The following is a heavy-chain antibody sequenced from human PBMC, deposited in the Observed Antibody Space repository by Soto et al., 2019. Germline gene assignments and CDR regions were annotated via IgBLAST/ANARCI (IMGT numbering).Heavy chain of an antibody. CDR3: ARDLGGWPDY. D-gene: IGHD6-19*01. V-gene: IGHV1-3*01. CDR1: GYTFTSYA. Sequence: QVQLVQSGAEVKKPGASVKVSCKASGYTFTSYAIHWVRQAPGQRLEWMGWINAGNGNTKYSQKFQDRVTITRDTYASTAYMELSSLRSEATAVYYCARDLGGWPDYWGQGTLVTVSS. CDR2: INAGNGNT. J-gene: IGHJ4*02.